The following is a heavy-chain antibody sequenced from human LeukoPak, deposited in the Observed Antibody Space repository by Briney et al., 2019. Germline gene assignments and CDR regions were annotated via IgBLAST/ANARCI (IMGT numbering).Heavy chain of an antibody. CDR3: AKDGLRYFDWLLWVDY. CDR1: GFTFSSYS. D-gene: IGHD3-9*01. Sequence: GGSLRLSCAASGFTFSSYSMNWVRQAPGKGLEWVSSISSSSSYIYYADSVKGRFTISRDNAKNSLYLQMNSLRAEDTAVYYCAKDGLRYFDWLLWVDYWGQGTLVTVSS. CDR2: ISSSSSYI. V-gene: IGHV3-21*01. J-gene: IGHJ4*02.